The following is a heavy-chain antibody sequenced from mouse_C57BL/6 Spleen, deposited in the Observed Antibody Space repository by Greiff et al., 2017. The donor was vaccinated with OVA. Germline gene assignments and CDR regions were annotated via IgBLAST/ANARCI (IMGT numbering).Heavy chain of an antibody. CDR3: ARATTVVGGAMDY. V-gene: IGHV1-63*01. CDR1: GYTFTNYW. D-gene: IGHD1-1*01. Sequence: QVQLQQSGAELVRPGPSVKMSCKASGYTFTNYWIGWAKQRPGHGLEWIGDIYPGGGYTNYNEKFKGKATLTADKSSSTAYMQFSSLTSEDSAIYYCARATTVVGGAMDYWGQGTSVTVSS. J-gene: IGHJ4*01. CDR2: IYPGGGYT.